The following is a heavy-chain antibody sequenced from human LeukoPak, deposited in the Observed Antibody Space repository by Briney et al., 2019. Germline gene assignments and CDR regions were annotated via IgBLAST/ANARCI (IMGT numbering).Heavy chain of an antibody. V-gene: IGHV1-2*02. Sequence: ASLKVSCKASGYSFTAAYNIHWLRQAPGQGPEFMGWINPNSGDTRYAQKFQGRVTVTRDTVISTAYMELNSLTSDDTAVHYCARDPRGTYDYWGQGTLVTVSS. D-gene: IGHD5-12*01. CDR1: GYSFTAAYN. CDR3: ARDPRGTYDY. J-gene: IGHJ4*02. CDR2: INPNSGDT.